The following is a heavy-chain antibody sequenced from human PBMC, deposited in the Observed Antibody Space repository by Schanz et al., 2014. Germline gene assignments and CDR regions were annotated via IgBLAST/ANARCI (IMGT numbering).Heavy chain of an antibody. CDR3: AKSQYYGSRSYSDYYGVDV. Sequence: EVQLLESGGGLVQPGGSLSLSCAASGFTFSSYAMSWVRQAPGTGLEWVSALSGSGTSNYYADSVKVRFTISRDNSKNTLYLQMNSLRAEDTAVYFCAKSQYYGSRSYSDYYGVDVWGQGTTVTVSS. CDR1: GFTFSSYA. CDR2: LSGSGTSN. J-gene: IGHJ6*02. D-gene: IGHD3-10*01. V-gene: IGHV3-23*01.